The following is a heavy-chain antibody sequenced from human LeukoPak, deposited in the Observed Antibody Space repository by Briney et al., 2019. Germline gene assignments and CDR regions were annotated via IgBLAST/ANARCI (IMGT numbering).Heavy chain of an antibody. D-gene: IGHD2/OR15-2a*01. CDR3: AREIADAFDI. CDR2: ISSSGSTI. CDR1: GFTFSSYA. J-gene: IGHJ3*02. V-gene: IGHV3-48*03. Sequence: TGGSLRLSCAASGFTFSSYAMSWVRQAPGKGLEWVSYISSSGSTIYYADSVKGRFTISRDNAKNSLYLQMNSLRAEDTAVYYCAREIADAFDIWGQGTMVTVSS.